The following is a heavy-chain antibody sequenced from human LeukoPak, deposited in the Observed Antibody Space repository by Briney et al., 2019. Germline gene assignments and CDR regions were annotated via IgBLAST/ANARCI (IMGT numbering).Heavy chain of an antibody. D-gene: IGHD6-19*01. CDR1: GFTFSSYE. CDR3: ARDSTVAGPYDASDI. J-gene: IGHJ3*02. V-gene: IGHV3-48*03. CDR2: ISSSGSTI. Sequence: SGGSLRLSCAASGFTFSSYEMNWVRQAPGKGLEWVSYISSSGSTIYYADSVKGRFTISRDNAKNSLYLQMNSLRAEDTAVYYCARDSTVAGPYDASDIWGQGTMVTVSS.